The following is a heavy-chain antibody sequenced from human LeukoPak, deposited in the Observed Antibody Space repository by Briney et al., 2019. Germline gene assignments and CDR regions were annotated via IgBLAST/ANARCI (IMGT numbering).Heavy chain of an antibody. J-gene: IGHJ4*02. CDR3: ARQRVVVGASFDY. V-gene: IGHV1-69*04. CDR2: IIPTFDVA. CDR1: GDNFSSYV. D-gene: IGHD1-26*01. Sequence: GASVKVSCKASGDNFSSYVITWVRQAPGQGLEWMGRIIPTFDVANFAQIFKGRVTITADKSTNTAHLELSSLRSEDTAVYYCARQRVVVGASFDYWGQGTLVTVSS.